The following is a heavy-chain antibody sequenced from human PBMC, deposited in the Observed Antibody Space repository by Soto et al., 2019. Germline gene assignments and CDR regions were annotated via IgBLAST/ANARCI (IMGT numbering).Heavy chain of an antibody. CDR3: ARFYGLDAFDF. CDR2: IYYSGST. D-gene: IGHD4-17*01. J-gene: IGHJ3*01. CDR1: GGSISSYY. V-gene: IGHV4-59*08. Sequence: QVQLQESGPGLVKPSETLSLTCTVSGGSISSYYWSWIRQPPGKGLEWIGYIYYSGSTNYNPSLRSRVTISVDTSKNQFSLTLSSVTAADTAVYYCARFYGLDAFDFWGQGTMVTVSS.